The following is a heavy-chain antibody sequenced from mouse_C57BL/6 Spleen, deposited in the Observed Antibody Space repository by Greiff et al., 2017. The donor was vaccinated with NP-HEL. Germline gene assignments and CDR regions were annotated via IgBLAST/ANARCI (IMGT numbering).Heavy chain of an antibody. J-gene: IGHJ3*01. D-gene: IGHD1-1*01. Sequence: EVHLVESGGGLVKPGGSLKLSCAASGFTFSDYGMHWVRQAPEKGLEWVAYISSGSSNTYYADTVKGRSTISRDNAKNTLFLQMTSLRSEDTAMYYCAMTGGSSPWFAYWGQGTLVTVSA. CDR2: ISSGSSNT. CDR1: GFTFSDYG. CDR3: AMTGGSSPWFAY. V-gene: IGHV5-17*01.